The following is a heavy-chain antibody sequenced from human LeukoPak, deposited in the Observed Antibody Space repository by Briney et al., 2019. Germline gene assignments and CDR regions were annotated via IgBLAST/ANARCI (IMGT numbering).Heavy chain of an antibody. J-gene: IGHJ4*02. V-gene: IGHV4-59*08. CDR2: IYHSGST. CDR1: GGSISSYY. D-gene: IGHD1-14*01. Sequence: PSETLSLTCTVSGGSISSYYWSWIRQPPGKGLEWIGSIYHSGSTYYNPSLKSRVTISVDTSKNQFSLKLSSVTAADTAVYYCARHGRSNRHPFDYWGQGTLVTVSS. CDR3: ARHGRSNRHPFDY.